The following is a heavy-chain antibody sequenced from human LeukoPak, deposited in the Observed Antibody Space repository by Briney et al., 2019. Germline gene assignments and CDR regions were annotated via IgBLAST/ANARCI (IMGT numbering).Heavy chain of an antibody. D-gene: IGHD4-23*01. V-gene: IGHV3-23*01. CDR2: ISSSGGSI. Sequence: PGASLRLSCAASGFTFSSYAMTWVRQAPGKGLEWVSGISSSGGSISYAGSVKGRFTISRDNSKNTLYLQMDSLRAEDTAVYYCAKRYGGNPPTVMDVWGQGTTVTVSS. CDR3: AKRYGGNPPTVMDV. CDR1: GFTFSSYA. J-gene: IGHJ6*02.